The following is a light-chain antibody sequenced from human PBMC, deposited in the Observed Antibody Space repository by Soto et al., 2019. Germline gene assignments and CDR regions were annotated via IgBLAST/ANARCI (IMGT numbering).Light chain of an antibody. V-gene: IGKV1-9*01. CDR1: QGISSY. CDR3: QQLNSYPLT. J-gene: IGKJ4*01. CDR2: AAS. Sequence: DIQLTQSPSFLSASVGDRVTITCRASQGISSYLAWYQQKPGKAPKLLIYAASTLQSGVPSRFSGSGSGTEFPLTLSRLQPEDFASYYYQQLNSYPLTFGGGTKVEIK.